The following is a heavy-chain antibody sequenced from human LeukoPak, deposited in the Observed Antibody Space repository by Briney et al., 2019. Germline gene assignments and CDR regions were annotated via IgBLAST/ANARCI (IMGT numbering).Heavy chain of an antibody. J-gene: IGHJ4*02. D-gene: IGHD3-3*01. V-gene: IGHV3-21*01. CDR3: ARDRGYSIFGVVTLDY. Sequence: GGSLRLSCAASGFTFSSYSMNWVRQAPGKGLEWVSSISSSSSYIYYADSVEGRFTIPRDNAKNSLYLQMNSLRAEDTAVYYCARDRGYSIFGVVTLDYWGQGTLVTVSS. CDR1: GFTFSSYS. CDR2: ISSSSSYI.